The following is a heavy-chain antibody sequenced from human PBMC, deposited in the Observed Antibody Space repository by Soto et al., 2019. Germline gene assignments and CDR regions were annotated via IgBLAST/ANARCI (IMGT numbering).Heavy chain of an antibody. D-gene: IGHD6-19*01. CDR1: GYTFTSYA. J-gene: IGHJ5*02. Sequence: ASVKVSCKASGYTFTSYAMHWVRQAPGQRLEWMGWINAGNGSTKYSQKFQGRVTITRDTSASTAYMELSSLRSEDTAVYYCARGGGWYVWFDPWGQGILVTVSS. CDR2: INAGNGST. CDR3: ARGGGWYVWFDP. V-gene: IGHV1-3*01.